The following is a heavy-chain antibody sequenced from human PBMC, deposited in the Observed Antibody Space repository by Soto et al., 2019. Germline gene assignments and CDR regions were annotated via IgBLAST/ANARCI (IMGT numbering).Heavy chain of an antibody. V-gene: IGHV3-48*02. CDR1: GFTFSSYR. D-gene: IGHD5-18*01. CDR2: ISSSSSTI. CDR3: AREVKSRIQPWLRSYYGMDL. Sequence: XGCLRVSCAASGFTFSSYRMNWVRQAPGKGLDWVSYISSSSSTIYYADSVKGRFTISRDNAKNSLYLQMNGLRDEETAVYYCAREVKSRIQPWLRSYYGMDLWGQGTTVTFSS. J-gene: IGHJ6*02.